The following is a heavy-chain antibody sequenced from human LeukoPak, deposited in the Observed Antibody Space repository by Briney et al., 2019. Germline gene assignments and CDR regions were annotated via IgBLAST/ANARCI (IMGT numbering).Heavy chain of an antibody. J-gene: IGHJ4*02. CDR3: AERMVRGVMSY. CDR2: IRSKANSYAT. V-gene: IGHV3-73*01. Sequence: GGSLRLSCAASGFTFSGSAMHWVRQASGKGLEWVGRIRSKANSYATAYAASVKGWFTISRDDSKNTAYLQMNSLRAEDTAVYYCAERMVRGVMSYWGQGTLVTVSS. D-gene: IGHD3-10*01. CDR1: GFTFSGSA.